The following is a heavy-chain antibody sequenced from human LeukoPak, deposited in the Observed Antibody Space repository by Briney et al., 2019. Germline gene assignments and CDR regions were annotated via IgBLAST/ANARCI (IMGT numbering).Heavy chain of an antibody. CDR3: VRGGELVVAGGTFDS. D-gene: IGHD2-15*01. V-gene: IGHV3-21*01. CDR1: GFTFSNYA. J-gene: IGHJ4*02. Sequence: GGSLRLSCVASGFTFSNYAMHWVRQAPGKGLEWVSSISSGGSYKSYGDSMKGRFTISRDNDKNSLYLQMNSLGADDTGIYFCVRGGELVVAGGTFDSRGQGTLVIVSS. CDR2: ISSGGSYK.